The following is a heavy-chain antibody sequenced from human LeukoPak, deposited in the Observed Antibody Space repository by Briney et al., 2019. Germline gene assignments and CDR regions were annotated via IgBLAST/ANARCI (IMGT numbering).Heavy chain of an antibody. CDR1: GGSFSGYY. J-gene: IGHJ4*02. CDR3: ARLAWEWLVPESGKNDY. D-gene: IGHD6-19*01. CDR2: INHSGST. V-gene: IGHV4-34*01. Sequence: SETLSLTCAVYGGSFSGYYWSWIRQPPGKGLEWIGEINHSGSTNYNPSLKSRVTISVDTSKNQFSLKLSSVTAADTAVYYCARLAWEWLVPESGKNDYWGQGTLVTVSS.